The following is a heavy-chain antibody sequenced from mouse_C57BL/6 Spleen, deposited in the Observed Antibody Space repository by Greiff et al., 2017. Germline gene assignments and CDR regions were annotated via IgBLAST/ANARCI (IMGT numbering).Heavy chain of an antibody. J-gene: IGHJ2*01. Sequence: VQLKESGAELVRPGASVKLSCTASGFNIKDDYMHWVKQRPEQGLEWIGWIDPENGDTEYASKFQGKATITADTSSNTAYLQLSSLTSEDTAVYYCTTVYYGNYGNYWGQGTTLTVSS. V-gene: IGHV14-4*01. CDR2: IDPENGDT. CDR1: GFNIKDDY. D-gene: IGHD2-1*01. CDR3: TTVYYGNYGNY.